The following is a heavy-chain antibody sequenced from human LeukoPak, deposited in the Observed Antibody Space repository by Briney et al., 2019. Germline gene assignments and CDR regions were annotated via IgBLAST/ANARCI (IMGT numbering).Heavy chain of an antibody. CDR2: VYYSGST. Sequence: TLSFSCTVSGGSISSYYWCWIRQPPGKGLEWIGYVYYSGSTNYNPSLQNRVTMSVDTSKSQFSLKLNSVTAADTAVYYCARSGNSGYHSSCYFKCGWGNLATVTVSS. V-gene: IGHV4-59*01. D-gene: IGHD5-12*01. J-gene: IGHJ6*04. CDR3: ARSGNSGYHSSCYFKCG. CDR1: GGSISSYY.